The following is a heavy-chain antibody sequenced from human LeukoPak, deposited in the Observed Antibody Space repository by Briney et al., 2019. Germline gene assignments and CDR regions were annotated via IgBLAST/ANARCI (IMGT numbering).Heavy chain of an antibody. Sequence: ASVKVSCKASGYTFTSYGISWVRQAPGQGLEWMGWISGYNGNTNYAQNLQGRVTMTTDTSTSTVYMELRSLRSDDTAVYYCAREAGYGVPFDYWGQGTLVTVSS. V-gene: IGHV1-18*01. CDR1: GYTFTSYG. CDR3: AREAGYGVPFDY. CDR2: ISGYNGNT. D-gene: IGHD5-18*01. J-gene: IGHJ4*02.